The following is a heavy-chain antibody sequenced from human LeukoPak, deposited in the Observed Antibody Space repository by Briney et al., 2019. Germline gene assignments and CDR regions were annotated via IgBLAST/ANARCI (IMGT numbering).Heavy chain of an antibody. CDR2: INSDGSST. J-gene: IGHJ4*02. D-gene: IGHD2-15*01. CDR3: ASESYSGGGSWFFDY. CDR1: GFAFSSYW. Sequence: SGGSLRLSCAASGFAFSSYWMHWVRQAPGKGLVWVSRINSDGSSTSYADSVKGRFTISRDNAKNTLYLQMNSLRAEDTAVYYCASESYSGGGSWFFDYWGQGTLVTVSS. V-gene: IGHV3-74*01.